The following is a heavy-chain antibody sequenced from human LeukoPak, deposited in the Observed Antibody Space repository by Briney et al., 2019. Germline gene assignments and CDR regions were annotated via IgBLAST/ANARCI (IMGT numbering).Heavy chain of an antibody. V-gene: IGHV3-23*01. D-gene: IGHD3-22*01. CDR2: ISGSGGST. J-gene: IGHJ4*02. CDR3: AKYVSYYYDSSTYHPPQGYFDY. CDR1: GFTFSSYE. Sequence: PGGSLRLSCAASGFTFSSYEMNWVRQAPGKGLEWVSAISGSGGSTYYADSVKGRFTISRDNSKNTLYLQMNSLRAEDTAVYYCAKYVSYYYDSSTYHPPQGYFDYWGQGTLVTVSS.